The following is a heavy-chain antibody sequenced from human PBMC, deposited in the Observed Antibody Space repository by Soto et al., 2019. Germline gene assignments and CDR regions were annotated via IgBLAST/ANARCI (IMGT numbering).Heavy chain of an antibody. CDR3: AREVGYYYDSSGTDPGAFDI. CDR1: GFTFSSYA. Sequence: GGSLRLSCAASGFTFSSYAMHWVRQAPGKGLEWVAVISYDGSNKYYADSVKGRFTISRDNSKNTLYLQMNSLRAEDTAVCYCAREVGYYYDSSGTDPGAFDIWGQGTMVTVSS. J-gene: IGHJ3*02. D-gene: IGHD3-22*01. CDR2: ISYDGSNK. V-gene: IGHV3-30-3*01.